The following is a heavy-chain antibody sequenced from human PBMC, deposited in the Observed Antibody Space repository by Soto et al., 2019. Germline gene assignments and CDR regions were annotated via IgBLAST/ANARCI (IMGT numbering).Heavy chain of an antibody. D-gene: IGHD3-16*01. CDR2: IYHSGST. CDR3: ACVCRHTGAFDI. CDR1: GGSISSGGYS. Sequence: QLQLQESGSGLVKPSQTLSLTCAVSGGSISSGGYSWSWIRQPPGKGLEWIGYIYHSGSTYYNPSLTSRVTISVDRSKNQFSLKLSSVSAADTAVYYCACVCRHTGAFDIWGQGTMVTVSS. V-gene: IGHV4-30-2*01. J-gene: IGHJ3*02.